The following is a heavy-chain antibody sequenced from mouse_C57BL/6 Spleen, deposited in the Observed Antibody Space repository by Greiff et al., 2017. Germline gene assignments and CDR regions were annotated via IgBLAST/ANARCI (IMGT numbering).Heavy chain of an antibody. CDR2: IHPNGGST. J-gene: IGHJ2*01. V-gene: IGHV1-64*01. Sequence: VQLQQPGAELVKPGASVKLSCKASGYTFTSYWMHWVKQRPGQGLEWIGMIHPNGGSTNYNEKFTSKATLTVDKSSSTAYMQLSRLTSEDSAVYYCARAECFDYWGQGTTLTVSS. CDR3: ARAECFDY. CDR1: GYTFTSYW.